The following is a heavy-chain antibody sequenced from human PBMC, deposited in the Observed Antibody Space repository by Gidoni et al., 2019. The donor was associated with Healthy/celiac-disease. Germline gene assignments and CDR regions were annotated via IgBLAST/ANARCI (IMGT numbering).Heavy chain of an antibody. V-gene: IGHV1-18*01. CDR2: ISASNGNT. J-gene: IGHJ4*02. CDR3: ERIDDFWSGYYAY. D-gene: IGHD3-3*01. Sequence: QVQLVQSGAEVKKPGASVTVSCKASGYTCTSYGISWVRQSPGQGLEWMGWISASNGNTNDAQKLQGRVTISTDASTSTAYMELRSLRSDDTAVYYCERIDDFWSGYYAYWGQGTLVTVSS. CDR1: GYTCTSYG.